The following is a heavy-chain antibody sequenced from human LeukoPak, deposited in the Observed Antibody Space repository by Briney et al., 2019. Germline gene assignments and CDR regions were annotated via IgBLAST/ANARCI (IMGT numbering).Heavy chain of an antibody. V-gene: IGHV3-74*01. J-gene: IGHJ4*02. CDR1: GFTFRDFW. Sequence: GGSLRLSCAASGFTFRDFWMHWVRQVPGKGPVWASRMSPDGSATHYADSVKGRFTISRDNVENTMYLQMSSLRAEDTAVYYCARDMWGTFDYWGQGALVTVSS. CDR3: ARDMWGTFDY. CDR2: MSPDGSAT. D-gene: IGHD7-27*01.